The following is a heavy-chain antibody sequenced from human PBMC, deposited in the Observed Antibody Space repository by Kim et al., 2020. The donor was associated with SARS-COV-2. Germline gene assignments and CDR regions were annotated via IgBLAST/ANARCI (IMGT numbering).Heavy chain of an antibody. V-gene: IGHV3-7*01. CDR1: GFTFSTYW. D-gene: IGHD6-19*01. CDR3: AGENGDGWSDY. Sequence: GGSLRLSCAVSGFTFSTYWMTWVRQAPGKGLEGVANIKPDGRDQNYVDSVKGRFTISRDNAKNSLSLHMNSLRVEDTAVYYCAGENGDGWSDYWGQGTLVTVSS. CDR2: IKPDGRDQ. J-gene: IGHJ4*02.